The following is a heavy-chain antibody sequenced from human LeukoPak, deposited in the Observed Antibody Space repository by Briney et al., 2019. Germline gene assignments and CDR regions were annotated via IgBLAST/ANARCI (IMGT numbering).Heavy chain of an antibody. J-gene: IGHJ3*02. Sequence: SETLSLTCAVYGGSFSTYYWSWIRQPPGKGLEWIGSMYSSGSTYYNPSLKSRVTISVDTSRNQFSLKLSSVTAADTAVYYCARGPPDCSSTSCYAFDAFDIWGQGTMVTVSS. D-gene: IGHD2-2*01. CDR3: ARGPPDCSSTSCYAFDAFDI. V-gene: IGHV4-34*01. CDR1: GGSFSTYY. CDR2: MYSSGST.